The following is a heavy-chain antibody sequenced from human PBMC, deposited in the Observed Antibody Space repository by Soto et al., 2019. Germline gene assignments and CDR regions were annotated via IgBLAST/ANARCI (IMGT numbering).Heavy chain of an antibody. CDR3: AHTMAPRIFDY. J-gene: IGHJ4*02. Sequence: QITLKEAGPTLVKPTQTLTLTCSFSGFSLITSGVGVGWIRQPPGKALEWLALIYWDDDNGYSTPLKSRLTITKDTSKNQVVRTMTNMDPADTATYYCAHTMAPRIFDYWGKGILVTVSS. CDR2: IYWDDDN. CDR1: GFSLITSGVG. V-gene: IGHV2-5*02.